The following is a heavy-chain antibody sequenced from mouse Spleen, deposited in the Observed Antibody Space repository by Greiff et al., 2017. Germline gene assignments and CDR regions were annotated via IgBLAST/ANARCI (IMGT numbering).Heavy chain of an antibody. CDR2: IYPGDGDT. CDR1: GYAFSSYW. J-gene: IGHJ3*01. Sequence: QVQLKQSGAELVRPGSSVKISCKASGYAFSSYWMNWVKQRPGQGLEWIGQIYPGDGDTNYNGKFKGKATLTADKSSSTAYMQLSSLTSEDSAVYFCARILDYYGSSLAYWGQGTLVTVSA. CDR3: ARILDYYGSSLAY. V-gene: IGHV1-80*01. D-gene: IGHD1-1*01.